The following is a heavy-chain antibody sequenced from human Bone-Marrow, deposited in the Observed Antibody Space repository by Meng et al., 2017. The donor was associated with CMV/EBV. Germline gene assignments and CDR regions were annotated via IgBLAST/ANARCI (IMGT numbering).Heavy chain of an antibody. CDR3: AKGRPLYDIRLPDAFDI. CDR1: FSFSSYC. Sequence: FSFSSYCMHWVRQAPGKGLEWVAVTSYDGSNKYYADSVKGRFTISRDNSKNTLYLQMNSLRAEETAVYYCAKGRPLYDIRLPDAFDIWGQGAMVTVSS. D-gene: IGHD2-8*01. V-gene: IGHV3-30*18. CDR2: TSYDGSNK. J-gene: IGHJ3*02.